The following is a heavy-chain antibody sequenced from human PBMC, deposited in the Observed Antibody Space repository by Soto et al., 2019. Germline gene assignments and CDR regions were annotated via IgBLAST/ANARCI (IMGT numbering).Heavy chain of an antibody. V-gene: IGHV3-23*01. CDR1: GFTFSSYA. CDR2: ISGSGGTT. Sequence: EVHLLESGGGLVQPGGSLRLSCAASGFTFSSYAMSWVRQAPGKGLEWVSTISGSGGTTYYADSVKGRFTISRDNSKNTLYLQMNSLRAEDTAIYYCARTRGLLWFGEFDYWGQGTLVTVSS. J-gene: IGHJ4*02. CDR3: ARTRGLLWFGEFDY. D-gene: IGHD3-10*01.